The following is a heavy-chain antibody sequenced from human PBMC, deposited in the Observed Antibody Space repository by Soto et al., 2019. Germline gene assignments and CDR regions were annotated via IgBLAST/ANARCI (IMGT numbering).Heavy chain of an antibody. Sequence: PSETLSLTCTVSGGSISSSSYYWGWIRQPPGKGLEWIGSIYYSGSTYYNPSLKSRVTISVDTSKNQFSLKLSSVTAADTAVYYCASLLGYCSGGSCQGWFDPWGQGTLVTVSS. J-gene: IGHJ5*02. CDR1: GGSISSSSYY. V-gene: IGHV4-39*01. D-gene: IGHD2-15*01. CDR3: ASLLGYCSGGSCQGWFDP. CDR2: IYYSGST.